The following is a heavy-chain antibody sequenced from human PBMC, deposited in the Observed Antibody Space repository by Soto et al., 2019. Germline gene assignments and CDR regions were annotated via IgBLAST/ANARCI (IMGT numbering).Heavy chain of an antibody. CDR1: GYTFTSYG. CDR2: ISAYNGNT. V-gene: IGHV1-18*01. Sequence: ASVKVSCKASGYTFTSYGISWVRQAPGQGLEWMGWISAYNGNTNYAQKLQGRVTMTTDTSTSTAYMELRSLRSDDTAVYYCARDFTGSTSVSFDYWGQGTLVTVSS. CDR3: ARDFTGSTSVSFDY. D-gene: IGHD2-2*01. J-gene: IGHJ4*02.